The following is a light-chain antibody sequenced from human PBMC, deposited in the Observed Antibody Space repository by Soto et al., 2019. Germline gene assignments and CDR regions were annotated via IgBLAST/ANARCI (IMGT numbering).Light chain of an antibody. CDR2: GNS. J-gene: IGLJ2*01. Sequence: QSVLTQPPSVSGAPGQRVTISCTGSSSNIGTPYDVHWYQQLPGTAPKLLIYGNSNRPSGVPDRFSGSKSGTSASLAITGLQGEDEDEYYCQCYDRSLGGYLVFGGGTKLTVL. V-gene: IGLV1-40*01. CDR3: QCYDRSLGGYLV. CDR1: SSNIGTPYD.